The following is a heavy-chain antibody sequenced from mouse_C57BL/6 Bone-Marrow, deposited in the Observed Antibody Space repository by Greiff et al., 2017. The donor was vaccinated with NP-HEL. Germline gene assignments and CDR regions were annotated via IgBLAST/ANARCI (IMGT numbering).Heavy chain of an antibody. CDR1: GYTFTSYW. J-gene: IGHJ2*01. CDR3: ARTSPDYFDY. V-gene: IGHV1-69*01. CDR2: IDPSDSYT. Sequence: VQLQQPGAELVMPGASVKLSCKASGYTFTSYWMHWVKQRPGQGLEWIGEIDPSDSYTNYNQKFKGKSTLTVDKSSSTAYMQLSRLTSEDSAVYYCARTSPDYFDYWGQGTTLTVSS.